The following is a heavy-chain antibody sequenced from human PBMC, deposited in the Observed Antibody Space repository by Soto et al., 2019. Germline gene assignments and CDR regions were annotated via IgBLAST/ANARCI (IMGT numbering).Heavy chain of an antibody. CDR3: ARGPGIQRGSVGSFDP. J-gene: IGHJ5*02. V-gene: IGHV1-46*01. Sequence: ASVKVSCKXSGYSFTLYYIHWVRQAPGQGLQWMAIINPSRAETSYAQKFQGRVTVTRDTSTSTVYMELNSLRSDDTAVYFCARGPGIQRGSVGSFDPWGQGTLVTVSS. CDR2: INPSRAET. D-gene: IGHD5-18*01. CDR1: GYSFTLYY.